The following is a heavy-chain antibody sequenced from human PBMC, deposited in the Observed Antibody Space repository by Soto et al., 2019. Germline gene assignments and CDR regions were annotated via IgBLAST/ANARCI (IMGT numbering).Heavy chain of an antibody. CDR1: GFTFDSPYSHG. V-gene: IGHV3-23*01. J-gene: IGHJ4*01. D-gene: IGHD2-8*01. CDR3: VSWVSAHFDY. CDR2: ISSNGANT. Sequence: EVLLLESGGGLVQPGGSLGLSCAASGFTFDSPYSHGMSWVRQSPGKGPEWVSTISSNGANTHYAESVKGRFTISKDASRNTVHLHINRLRAEDTATYFCVSWVSAHFDYWGHGTPVTVSS.